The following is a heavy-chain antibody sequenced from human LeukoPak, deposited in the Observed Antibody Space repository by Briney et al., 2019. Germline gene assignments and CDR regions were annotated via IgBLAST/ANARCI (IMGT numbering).Heavy chain of an antibody. D-gene: IGHD3-3*02. CDR2: IYHSGST. V-gene: IGHV4-4*02. CDR1: GGSISSSNW. CDR3: ARGHYYYYYYGMDV. J-gene: IGHJ6*02. Sequence: SETLSLTCAVSGGSISSSNWWSWVRPPPGKGLEWIGEIYHSGSTNYNPSLKSRVTISVDKSKNQFSLKLSSVTAADTAVYYCARGHYYYYYYGMDVWGQGTTVTVSS.